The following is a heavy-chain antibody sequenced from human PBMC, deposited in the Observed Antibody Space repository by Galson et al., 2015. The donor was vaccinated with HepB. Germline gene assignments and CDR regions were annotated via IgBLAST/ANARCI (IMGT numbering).Heavy chain of an antibody. V-gene: IGHV3-7*01. CDR2: IKQDGSEK. D-gene: IGHD3-9*01. Sequence: SLRLSCAASGFTFSSYWMSWVRQAPGKGLEWVANIKQDGSEKYYVDSVKGRFTISRDNAKNSLYLQMNSLRAEDTAVYYCARDLEEYFDWPHVEPDYWGQGTLVTVSS. CDR3: ARDLEEYFDWPHVEPDY. J-gene: IGHJ4*02. CDR1: GFTFSSYW.